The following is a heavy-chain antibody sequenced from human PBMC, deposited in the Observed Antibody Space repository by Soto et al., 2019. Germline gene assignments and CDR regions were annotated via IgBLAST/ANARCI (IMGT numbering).Heavy chain of an antibody. J-gene: IGHJ6*02. CDR3: AKVRFNWGPGAGSGGMDV. CDR1: GFTFSSYA. V-gene: IGHV3-23*01. Sequence: VQLLESGGGLVQPGGSLRLSCAASGFTFSSYAMSWVRQAPGKGLEWVSAISGSGGSTYYADSVKGRFTISRDNSKNTLYLQMNSLRAEDTAVYYCAKVRFNWGPGAGSGGMDVWGQGTTVTVSS. CDR2: ISGSGGST. D-gene: IGHD7-27*01.